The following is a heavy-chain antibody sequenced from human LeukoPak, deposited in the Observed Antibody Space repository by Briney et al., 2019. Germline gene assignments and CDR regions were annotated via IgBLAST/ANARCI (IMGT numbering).Heavy chain of an antibody. CDR2: IYHSGST. Sequence: ASQTLSLTCAVSGVSISSGGYSWSWIRQPPGKGLEWIGYIYHSGSTYYNPSLKSRVTISVDRSKNQFSLKLSSVTAADTAVYCCARVWMTTVTTGWFDPWGQGTLVTVSS. V-gene: IGHV4-30-2*01. CDR1: GVSISSGGYS. CDR3: ARVWMTTVTTGWFDP. D-gene: IGHD4-17*01. J-gene: IGHJ5*02.